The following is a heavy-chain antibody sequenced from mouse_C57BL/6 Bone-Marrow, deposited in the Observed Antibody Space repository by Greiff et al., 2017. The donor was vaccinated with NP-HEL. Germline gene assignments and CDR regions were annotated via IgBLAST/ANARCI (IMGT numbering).Heavy chain of an antibody. CDR1: GFSFTTYA. D-gene: IGHD6-2*01. V-gene: IGHV10-1*01. CDR3: VRSLGFAY. CDR2: IRSKSNNYAT. J-gene: IGHJ3*01. Sequence: VQLKESGGGLVQPKGSLKLSCAASGFSFTTYAMNWVRQAPGKGLEWVARIRSKSNNYATYYADSVKDRFTISRDDSESMLYLQMNNLKTEDTAMYYCVRSLGFAYWGQGTLVTVSA.